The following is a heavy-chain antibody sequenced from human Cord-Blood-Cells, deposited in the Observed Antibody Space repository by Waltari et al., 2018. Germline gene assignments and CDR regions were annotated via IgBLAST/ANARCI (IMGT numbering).Heavy chain of an antibody. J-gene: IGHJ3*02. D-gene: IGHD3-3*01. CDR2: IRSSGSTI. CDR1: GFTFGDYY. V-gene: IGHV3-11*01. CDR3: ASYPPLDFWSGDAFDI. Sequence: QVQLVESGGGLVKPGGSRRLSCAASGFTFGDYYMSWIRQAPGKGLEWVSYIRSSGSTIYYADSVKGRFTISRDNAKNSLYLQMNSLRAEDTAVYYCASYPPLDFWSGDAFDIWGQGTMVTVSS.